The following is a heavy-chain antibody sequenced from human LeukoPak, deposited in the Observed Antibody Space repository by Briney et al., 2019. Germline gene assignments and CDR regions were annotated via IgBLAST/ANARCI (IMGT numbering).Heavy chain of an antibody. Sequence: ASVKVSCKASGYTFTGYYMHWVRQAPGQGLEWMGWINPNSGGTNYAQKFQGRVTMTRDTSISTAYMELSRLRSDDTAVYYCARGGRYDSSGYLHYFDYWGQGTLVTVSS. CDR1: GYTFTGYY. CDR2: INPNSGGT. CDR3: ARGGRYDSSGYLHYFDY. D-gene: IGHD3-22*01. J-gene: IGHJ4*02. V-gene: IGHV1-2*02.